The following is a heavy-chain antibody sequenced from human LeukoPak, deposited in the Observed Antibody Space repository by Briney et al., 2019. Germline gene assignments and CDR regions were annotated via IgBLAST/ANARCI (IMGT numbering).Heavy chain of an antibody. CDR1: GFTFSSYA. V-gene: IGHV3-23*01. D-gene: IGHD3-22*01. CDR2: ISGSGGST. CDR3: AKGDYYDSSGYYPTDY. J-gene: IGHJ4*02. Sequence: GGSLRLSCAASGFTFSSYAMSWVRQAPGKGLEWVSAISGSGGSTHYADSVKGRFTISRDNSKNTLYLQMNSLRAEDTAVYYCAKGDYYDSSGYYPTDYWGQGTLVTVSS.